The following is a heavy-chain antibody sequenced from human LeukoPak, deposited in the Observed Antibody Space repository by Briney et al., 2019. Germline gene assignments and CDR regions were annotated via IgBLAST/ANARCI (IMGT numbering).Heavy chain of an antibody. Sequence: GGSLRLSCEASGFTFSNYGMNWVRQAPGKGLEWVAIIKQDGTETFYVDSVKGRFTISRDNVKNSLYLQMNSLRIEDAAVYYCMGGRGWLPENWGQGTLVTVSS. CDR1: GFTFSNYG. CDR2: IKQDGTET. D-gene: IGHD3-22*01. CDR3: MGGRGWLPEN. J-gene: IGHJ4*02. V-gene: IGHV3-7*01.